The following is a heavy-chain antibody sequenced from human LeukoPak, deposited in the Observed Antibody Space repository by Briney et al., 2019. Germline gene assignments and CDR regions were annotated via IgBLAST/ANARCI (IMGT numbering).Heavy chain of an antibody. V-gene: IGHV3-53*01. CDR2: IYSGGST. CDR1: GFTVSSNY. CDR3: ARVSHYYYGMDV. J-gene: IGHJ6*02. Sequence: GGSLRLSCAASGFTVSSNYMSWVRQAPGKGLEWVSVIYSGGSTYYADSVKGRFTISRDNSKNTLYLQMNSLRAEDTAVYYCARVSHYYYGMDVWGQGTTVTVSS.